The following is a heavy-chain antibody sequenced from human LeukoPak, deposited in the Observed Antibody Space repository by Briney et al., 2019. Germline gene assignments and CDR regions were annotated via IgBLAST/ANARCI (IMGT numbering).Heavy chain of an antibody. Sequence: PSETLSLTCAVYGGSFSGYYWSWIRQPPGKGLEWIGEINHSGSTNYNPSLKSRVTISVDTPKNQFSLKLSSVTAADTAVYYCAREGRYYYDSSGYPNNWFDPWGQGTLVTVSS. CDR2: INHSGST. V-gene: IGHV4-34*01. CDR1: GGSFSGYY. CDR3: AREGRYYYDSSGYPNNWFDP. D-gene: IGHD3-22*01. J-gene: IGHJ5*02.